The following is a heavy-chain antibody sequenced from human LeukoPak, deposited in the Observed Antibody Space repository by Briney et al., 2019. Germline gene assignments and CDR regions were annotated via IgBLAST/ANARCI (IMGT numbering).Heavy chain of an antibody. CDR1: GGSISSSNYY. CDR2: IYHSGRT. V-gene: IGHV4-39*07. D-gene: IGHD3-22*01. CDR3: ARTNDYDSSGYYSWDYYYYMDV. Sequence: KPSETLSLTCTVSGGSISSSNYYWGWIRQPPGKGLEWIGSIYHSGRTYYNPSLKSLVTISVDTSKNQFSLKLSSVTAADTAVYYCARTNDYDSSGYYSWDYYYYMDVWGKGTTVTVSS. J-gene: IGHJ6*03.